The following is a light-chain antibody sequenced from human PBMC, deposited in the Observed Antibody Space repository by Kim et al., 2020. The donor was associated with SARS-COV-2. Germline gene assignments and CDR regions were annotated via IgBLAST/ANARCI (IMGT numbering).Light chain of an antibody. Sequence: QSVLTQPPSVSGAPGQRVTISCNGSSSNIGAGYDVHWYQQLPGTAPKLLIYGNSNRPSGVPDRFSGSKSGTSASLAITGLQAEDEADYYCQSYDSSRYVFGTGTKVTVL. CDR1: SSNIGAGYD. J-gene: IGLJ1*01. V-gene: IGLV1-40*01. CDR2: GNS. CDR3: QSYDSSRYV.